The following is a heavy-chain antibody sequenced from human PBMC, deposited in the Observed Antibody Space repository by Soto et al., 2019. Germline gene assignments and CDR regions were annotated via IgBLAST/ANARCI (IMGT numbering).Heavy chain of an antibody. J-gene: IGHJ4*02. CDR3: ARSGAYCTSMTCLFDSF. D-gene: IGHD2-8*01. Sequence: QAQLVQSGGEVKKPGASVKVSCRASGYTFTSYGYAWVRQAPGQGLEWMGWISAYNGDTNYAQKFQDRVTLTTDTSTTTAHMELRKLGSDDTAVYYCARSGAYCTSMTCLFDSFWGLGTLVTVSS. CDR1: GYTFTSYG. CDR2: ISAYNGDT. V-gene: IGHV1-18*01.